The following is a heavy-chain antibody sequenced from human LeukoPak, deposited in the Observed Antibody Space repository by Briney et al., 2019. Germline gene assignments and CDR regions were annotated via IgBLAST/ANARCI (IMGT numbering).Heavy chain of an antibody. V-gene: IGHV1-18*01. CDR3: ARGPVLRYFDWLTKPNWFDP. CDR1: GYTFTSYG. D-gene: IGHD3-9*01. Sequence: ASVKVSCKASGYTFTSYGIGWVRQAPGQGLEWMGWISAYNGNTNYAQKLQGRVTMTTDTSTSTAYMELRSLRSDDTAVYYCARGPVLRYFDWLTKPNWFDPWGQGTLVTVSS. J-gene: IGHJ5*02. CDR2: ISAYNGNT.